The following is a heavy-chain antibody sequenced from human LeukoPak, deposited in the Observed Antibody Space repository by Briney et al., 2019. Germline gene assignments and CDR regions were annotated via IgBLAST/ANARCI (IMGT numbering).Heavy chain of an antibody. V-gene: IGHV4-38-2*01. CDR1: GYPISIGHY. J-gene: IGHJ4*02. CDR2: ICHSGST. Sequence: PSEPLSLTCAVSGYPISIGHYVGWIRQPPGKGLEWIASICHSGSTYYNPSLKSLVTISVDTSKNQCSLKTSSVTAADTSVYYCARRRGCFDYWGQGTLVTVSS. CDR3: ARRRGCFDY. D-gene: IGHD3-10*01.